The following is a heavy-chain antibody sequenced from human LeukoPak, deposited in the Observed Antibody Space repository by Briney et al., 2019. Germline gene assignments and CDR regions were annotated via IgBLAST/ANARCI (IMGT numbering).Heavy chain of an antibody. CDR2: MNPNSGNT. Sequence: ASVKVSCKASGYTITKYDINWERQATGQGLEWMGWMNPNSGNTGYTQKFQGRVTMTRNTSISTAYMELSSLRSEDTAVYYCARGRYESSGYYCDYWGQGTQVTVSS. J-gene: IGHJ4*02. V-gene: IGHV1-8*01. CDR1: GYTITKYD. D-gene: IGHD3-22*01. CDR3: ARGRYESSGYYCDY.